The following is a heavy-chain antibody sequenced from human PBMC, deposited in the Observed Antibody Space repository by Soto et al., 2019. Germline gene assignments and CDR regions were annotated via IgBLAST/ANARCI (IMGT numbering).Heavy chain of an antibody. CDR1: GGTFSSYA. D-gene: IGHD1-26*01. CDR3: ARDSPSIVGATLY. V-gene: IGHV1-69*01. J-gene: IGHJ4*02. CDR2: IIPIFGTA. Sequence: PGPQVKVSCKASGGTFSSYAISWVRQAPGQGLEWMGGIIPIFGTANYAQKFQGRVTITADESTSTAYMELSSLRSEDTAVYYCARDSPSIVGATLYWGQGTLVTVSS.